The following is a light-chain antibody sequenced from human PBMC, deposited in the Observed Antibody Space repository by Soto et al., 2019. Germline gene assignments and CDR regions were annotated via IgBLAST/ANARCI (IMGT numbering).Light chain of an antibody. V-gene: IGLV1-40*01. Sequence: QSVLTQPPSVSGAPGQRVTISCTGSSSNIGAGYDVHWYQHLPGTAPKLLIYGNRNRPSGVPDRFSGSGSGTSASLAITGFQAEVESDYYCDSYDCSQCGAVVFGGGTKLAVL. J-gene: IGLJ2*01. CDR3: DSYDCSQCGAVV. CDR2: GNR. CDR1: SSNIGAGYD.